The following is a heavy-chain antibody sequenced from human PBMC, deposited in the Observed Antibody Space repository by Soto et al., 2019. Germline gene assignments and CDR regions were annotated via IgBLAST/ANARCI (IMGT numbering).Heavy chain of an antibody. CDR2: INHNDGST. Sequence: DVQLLESGGGLVQPGESLRLSCVGSGFIFSSYAMSWVRQAPGKGLEWVSKINHNDGSTYCADSVKGRFTVSRDNSKNTLFLQMSSLRVEDTAIYYCANIDSYYCYVVDVWGQGTTVTVS. V-gene: IGHV3-23*01. CDR1: GFIFSSYA. J-gene: IGHJ6*02. D-gene: IGHD3-16*02. CDR3: ANIDSYYCYVVDV.